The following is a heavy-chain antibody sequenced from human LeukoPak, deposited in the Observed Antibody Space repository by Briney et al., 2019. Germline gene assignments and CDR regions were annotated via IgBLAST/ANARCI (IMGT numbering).Heavy chain of an antibody. V-gene: IGHV3-30*02. Sequence: PGGSLRLSCAASGFTFSSYGMHWVRQAPGKGREWVAFIRYDGWNKYYADSVKGRFTISRDNSKNTLYLQMNSLRAEDTAMYYCAKDRREEYSGYDLCDYWGQGTLVTVSS. D-gene: IGHD5-12*01. CDR3: AKDRREEYSGYDLCDY. CDR2: IRYDGWNK. J-gene: IGHJ4*02. CDR1: GFTFSSYG.